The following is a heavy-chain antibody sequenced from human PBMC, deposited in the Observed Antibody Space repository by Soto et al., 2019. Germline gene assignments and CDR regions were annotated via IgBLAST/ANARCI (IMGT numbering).Heavy chain of an antibody. V-gene: IGHV3-7*01. CDR3: ARDLRWGNWNDEGSNWFDP. J-gene: IGHJ5*02. CDR1: GFTFSSYW. CDR2: IKQDGSEK. D-gene: IGHD1-1*01. Sequence: PGGSLRLSCAASGFTFSSYWMSWVRQAPGKGLEWVANIKQDGSEKYYVDSVKGRFTISRDNAKNSLYLQMNSLRAEDTAVYYCARDLRWGNWNDEGSNWFDPWGQGT.